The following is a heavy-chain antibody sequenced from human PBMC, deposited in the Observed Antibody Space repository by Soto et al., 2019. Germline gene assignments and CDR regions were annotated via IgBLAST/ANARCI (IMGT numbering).Heavy chain of an antibody. J-gene: IGHJ4*02. CDR3: ARLRGSYSWYFDY. CDR2: ISYDGKNK. D-gene: IGHD1-26*01. Sequence: QVQLVESGGGVVQPGRSLRLSCAASGFTFSSNAMHWVRQAPGKGLEWVAGISYDGKNKYYADSMKGRFTISRDNSKNTLDLQMNSLRIEVTAVYYCARLRGSYSWYFDYWGQGTLVTVSS. CDR1: GFTFSSNA. V-gene: IGHV3-30*04.